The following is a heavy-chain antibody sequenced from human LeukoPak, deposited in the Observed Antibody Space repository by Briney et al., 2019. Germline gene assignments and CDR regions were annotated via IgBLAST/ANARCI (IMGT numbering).Heavy chain of an antibody. D-gene: IGHD6-13*01. V-gene: IGHV5-51*01. Sequence: GESLKISCKGSGYPFATYWIGWVRQMPGKGLEWMGIISPGYSDTRYSPSFQGQVTISADKSITTAYLQWSSLKASGTAMYYCARHVGPYSSSLTGFDYWGQGAVVTVSS. CDR1: GYPFATYW. CDR3: ARHVGPYSSSLTGFDY. CDR2: ISPGYSDT. J-gene: IGHJ4*02.